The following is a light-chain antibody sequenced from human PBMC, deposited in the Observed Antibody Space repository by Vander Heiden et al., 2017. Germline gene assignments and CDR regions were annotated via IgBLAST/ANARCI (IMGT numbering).Light chain of an antibody. CDR1: SGRRTSNY. CDR3: QSYDSSNLNWV. V-gene: IGLV6-57*01. CDR2: EEN. Sequence: NFMLTQPHSVSECPGKTVTISCTRSSGRRTSNYVQWYQQRPGSSPTTVIYEENQRPSGVPDRFSGSIDSSSNSASLTISGLKTEDEADYYCQSYDSSNLNWVFGGGTKLTVL. J-gene: IGLJ3*02.